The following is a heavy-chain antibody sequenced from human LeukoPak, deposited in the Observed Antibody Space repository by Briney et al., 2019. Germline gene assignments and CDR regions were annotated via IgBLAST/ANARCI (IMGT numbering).Heavy chain of an antibody. V-gene: IGHV1-69*06. CDR2: IIPIFGTA. Sequence: GASVRVSCKASGGTFSSYAISWVRQAPGQGLEWMGGIIPIFGTANYAQKFQGRVTITADKSTSTAYMELSSLRSEDTAVYYCARDRGTSYDILSSGYYYYYMDAWGKGTTVTVSS. J-gene: IGHJ6*03. CDR3: ARDRGTSYDILSSGYYYYYMDA. D-gene: IGHD3-9*01. CDR1: GGTFSSYA.